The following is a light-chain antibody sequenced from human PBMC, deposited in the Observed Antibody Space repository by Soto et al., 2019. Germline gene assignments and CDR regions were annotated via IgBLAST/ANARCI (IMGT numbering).Light chain of an antibody. CDR2: GAS. J-gene: IGKJ2*01. CDR3: QQYGRSPPT. Sequence: EIVLTQSPGTLSLSPGERATLSCRASQSVSSSSLAWYQQKPGQAPRLLIYGASSRATGIPDRFSGSGSGTAFTLTISRLEPEDFAVYYCQQYGRSPPTFGQGTKLEIK. V-gene: IGKV3-20*01. CDR1: QSVSSSS.